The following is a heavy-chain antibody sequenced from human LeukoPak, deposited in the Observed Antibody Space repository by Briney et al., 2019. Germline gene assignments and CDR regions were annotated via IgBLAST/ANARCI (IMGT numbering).Heavy chain of an antibody. CDR2: INPSGGST. Sequence: ASVKVSCKASGYTFTSYYMHWVRQAPGQGLEWMGIINPSGGSTSYAQKFQGRVTMTRDMSTSTVYMELSSLRSEDTAVYYCARDALPYYYDSSGYLNWFDPWGQGTLVTVSS. V-gene: IGHV1-46*01. CDR1: GYTFTSYY. J-gene: IGHJ5*02. CDR3: ARDALPYYYDSSGYLNWFDP. D-gene: IGHD3-22*01.